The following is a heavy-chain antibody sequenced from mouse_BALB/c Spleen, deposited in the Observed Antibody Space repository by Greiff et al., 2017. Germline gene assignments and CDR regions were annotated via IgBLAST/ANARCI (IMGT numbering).Heavy chain of an antibody. CDR1: GYSITSGYY. D-gene: IGHD3-3*01. CDR2: ISYDGSN. CDR3: AREETRDWYFDV. V-gene: IGHV3-6*02. J-gene: IGHJ1*01. Sequence: ESGPGLVKPSQSLSLTCSVTGYSITSGYYWNWIRQFPGNKLEWMGYISYDGSNNYNPSLKNRISITRDTSKNQFFLKLNSVTTEDTATYYCAREETRDWYFDVWGAGTTVTVSS.